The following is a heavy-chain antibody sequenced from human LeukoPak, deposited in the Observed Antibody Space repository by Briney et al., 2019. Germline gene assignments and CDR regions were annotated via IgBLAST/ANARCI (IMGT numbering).Heavy chain of an antibody. D-gene: IGHD5-12*01. Sequence: PSETLSLTCAVYGGSFSGYYWSWIRQPPGKGLEWIGEINHSGSTNYNPSLKSRVTISVDTSKNQFSLKLSSVTAADTAMYYCARDIVANDYWGQGTLVTVSS. CDR3: ARDIVANDY. V-gene: IGHV4-34*01. CDR1: GGSFSGYY. CDR2: INHSGST. J-gene: IGHJ4*02.